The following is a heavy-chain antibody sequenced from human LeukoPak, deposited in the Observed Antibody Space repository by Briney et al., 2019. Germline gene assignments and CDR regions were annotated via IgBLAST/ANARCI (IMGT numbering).Heavy chain of an antibody. CDR3: ARVYYDSSGYYHLDY. J-gene: IGHJ4*02. Sequence: GGSLRLSCAASGFTFSSYAMHWVRQAPGKGLEWVAVISYDGSNKYYADSVKGRFTISRDNAKNSLYLQMNSLRAVDTVVYYCARVYYDSSGYYHLDYWGQGTLVTVSS. D-gene: IGHD3-22*01. V-gene: IGHV3-30*04. CDR1: GFTFSSYA. CDR2: ISYDGSNK.